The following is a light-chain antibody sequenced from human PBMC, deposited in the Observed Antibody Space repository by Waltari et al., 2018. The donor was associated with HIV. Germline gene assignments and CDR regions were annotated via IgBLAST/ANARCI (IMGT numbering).Light chain of an antibody. CDR2: GNS. Sequence: QSVLTQPPSVSGAPGQRVTISCTGSSSNIGAGYDVHWYQQLPGTAPKLLISGNSNRPSGVPDRCSGSKSGTSASLAITGLQAEDEADYYCQSYDSSLSGSGVFGGGTKLTVL. J-gene: IGLJ3*02. CDR1: SSNIGAGYD. CDR3: QSYDSSLSGSGV. V-gene: IGLV1-40*01.